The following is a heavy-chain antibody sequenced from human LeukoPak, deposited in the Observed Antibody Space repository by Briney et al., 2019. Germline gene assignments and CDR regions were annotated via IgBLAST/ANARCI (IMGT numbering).Heavy chain of an antibody. CDR3: GRDMDV. Sequence: PGGSLRLSCAASGFTFSTYWMSWVRQAPGKGLEWVANINQDGSGKNYVDSVKGRFTISRDNAKNSLSLQMNSLRAEDTAVYYCGRDMDVWGQGTTVIVSS. CDR1: GFTFSTYW. CDR2: INQDGSGK. J-gene: IGHJ6*02. V-gene: IGHV3-7*01.